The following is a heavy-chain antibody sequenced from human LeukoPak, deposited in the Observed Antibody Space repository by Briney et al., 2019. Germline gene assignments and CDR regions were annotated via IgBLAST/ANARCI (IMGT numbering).Heavy chain of an antibody. CDR1: GFTFSSYA. CDR2: ISGSGDST. J-gene: IGHJ4*02. D-gene: IGHD2-2*01. V-gene: IGHV3-23*01. CDR3: AKGLTYAGINFDF. Sequence: GGSLRLSCAASGFTFSSYAMSWVRQAPGKGLEWVSLISGSGDSTYYADSVKGRFTISRDNSKNTLYLQMSSLRAEDTAVYYCAKGLTYAGINFDFWGQGTLVTVSS.